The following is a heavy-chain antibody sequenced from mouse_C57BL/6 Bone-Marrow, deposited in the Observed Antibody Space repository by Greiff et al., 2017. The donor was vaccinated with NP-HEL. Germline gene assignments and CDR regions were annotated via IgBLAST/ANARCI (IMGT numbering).Heavy chain of an antibody. J-gene: IGHJ1*03. D-gene: IGHD1-1*01. CDR2: ISSGGDYI. V-gene: IGHV5-9-1*02. CDR1: GFTFSSYA. CDR3: TRDGNYYGSSYQYFDV. Sequence: EVKLVESGEGLVKPGGSLKLSCAASGFTFSSYAMSWVRQTPEKRLEWVAYISSGGDYIYYADTVKGRFTISRDNARNTLYLQMSSLKSEDTAMYYCTRDGNYYGSSYQYFDVWGTGTTVTVSS.